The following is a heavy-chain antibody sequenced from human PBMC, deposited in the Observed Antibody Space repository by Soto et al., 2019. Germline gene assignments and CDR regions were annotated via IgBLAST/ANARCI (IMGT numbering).Heavy chain of an antibody. D-gene: IGHD1-7*01. CDR1: GGSISSYY. J-gene: IGHJ4*02. V-gene: IGHV4-59*01. CDR3: ARRYGTTFDY. CDR2: IYYSGST. Sequence: QVQLQESGPGLVKPSETLSLTCTVSGGSISSYYWSWIRQPPGKGLEWIGYIYYSGSTNYNPSLKRRGTISVATSKNPCSLTLSPVSAADTALYYCARRYGTTFDYWGQGTLVTVSS.